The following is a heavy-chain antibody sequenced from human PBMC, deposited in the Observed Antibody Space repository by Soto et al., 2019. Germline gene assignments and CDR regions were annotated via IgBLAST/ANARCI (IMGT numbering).Heavy chain of an antibody. V-gene: IGHV1-18*04. Sequence: QVHLVQSGGEVKKHGASVKVSCKASGYTFNRHGITWVRQAPGQGLEWMGWISGYNGDINYEQKFQGRVTLSSDTLTSTVYLELKSLRFDNTAVYYGARVRIVGAREIDFWGQGTLVNVSS. J-gene: IGHJ4*02. D-gene: IGHD1-26*01. CDR1: GYTFNRHG. CDR3: ARVRIVGAREIDF. CDR2: ISGYNGDI.